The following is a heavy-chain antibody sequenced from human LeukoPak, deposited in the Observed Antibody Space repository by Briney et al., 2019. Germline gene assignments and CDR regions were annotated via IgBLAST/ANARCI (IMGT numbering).Heavy chain of an antibody. CDR3: ATYTHWVAGDV. CDR1: GFTFSDSW. D-gene: IGHD3-16*01. CDR2: MNQDGSAK. Sequence: GGSLRLSCAASGFTFSDSWMSWVRQAPGKGLEWVANMNQDGSAKDYVDSVKGRFTISRDNARNTLYLQMSSLRAEDTAVYYCATYTHWVAGDVWGQGTTVTVSS. V-gene: IGHV3-7*01. J-gene: IGHJ6*02.